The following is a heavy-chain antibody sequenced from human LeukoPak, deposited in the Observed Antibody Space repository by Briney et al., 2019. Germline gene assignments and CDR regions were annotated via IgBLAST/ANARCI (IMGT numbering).Heavy chain of an antibody. CDR2: IYYSGST. Sequence: TPSETLSLTCTVSGGSISSSSYYWGWIRQPPGKGLEWIGSIYYSGSTYYNPSLKSRVTISVDTSKNQFSLKLSSVTAADTAVYYCARERFSPKGFDPWGQGTLVTVSS. CDR3: ARERFSPKGFDP. D-gene: IGHD3-3*01. V-gene: IGHV4-39*07. J-gene: IGHJ5*02. CDR1: GGSISSSSYY.